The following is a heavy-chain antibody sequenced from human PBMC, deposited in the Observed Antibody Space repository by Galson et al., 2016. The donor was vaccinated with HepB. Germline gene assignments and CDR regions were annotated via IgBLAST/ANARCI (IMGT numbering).Heavy chain of an antibody. V-gene: IGHV1-46*01. CDR3: AKDSNNWSFDY. CDR2: IHPSGVTT. Sequence: SVKVSCKASGYSFASYHMQWVRQAPGQGLEWMGTIHPSGVTTRLAQEFQDRLTLTRDTPTSTFYLELTSLRSDDTAAYFCAKDSNNWSFDYWGQGTLVTVSS. J-gene: IGHJ4*02. D-gene: IGHD1-1*01. CDR1: GYSFASYH.